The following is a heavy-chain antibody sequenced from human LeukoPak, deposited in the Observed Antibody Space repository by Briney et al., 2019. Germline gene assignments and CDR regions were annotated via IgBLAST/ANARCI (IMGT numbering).Heavy chain of an antibody. CDR1: GFTFSSYS. D-gene: IGHD6-19*01. CDR3: ARGSSGWYYFDY. V-gene: IGHV3-21*01. Sequence: GGSLRLSCAASGFTFSSYSMNWVRQAPGKGLEWVSSISSSSSYIYYADSVKGRFTISRGNAKNSLYLQMNSLRAEDTAVYYCARGSSGWYYFDYWGQGTLVTVSS. CDR2: ISSSSSYI. J-gene: IGHJ4*02.